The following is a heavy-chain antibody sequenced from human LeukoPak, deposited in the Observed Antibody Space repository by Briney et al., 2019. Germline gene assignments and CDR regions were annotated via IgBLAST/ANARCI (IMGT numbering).Heavy chain of an antibody. D-gene: IGHD3-10*01. CDR3: AKVGYYGSGSYTHPRGYYFDY. Sequence: GGSLRLSCAASGFTFSSYAMSWVRQAPGKGLEWVSAISGSGGSTYYADSVKGRFTISRDNSKNTLYLQMNSLRAEDTAVYYCAKVGYYGSGSYTHPRGYYFDYWGQGTLVTVSS. J-gene: IGHJ4*02. CDR1: GFTFSSYA. V-gene: IGHV3-23*01. CDR2: ISGSGGST.